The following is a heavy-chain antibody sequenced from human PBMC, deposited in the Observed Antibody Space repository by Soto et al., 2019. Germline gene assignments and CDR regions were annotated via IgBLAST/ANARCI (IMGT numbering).Heavy chain of an antibody. V-gene: IGHV1-69*13. J-gene: IGHJ3*02. CDR2: IIPIFGTA. D-gene: IGHD3-10*01. Sequence: SVKVSCKASGGTFSSYAISWVRQAPGQGLEWMGGIIPIFGTANYAQKFQGRVTITADESTSTAYMELSSLRSEDTAVYYCARDRFNAQDSGAPAVFDTWGKGKRFPVS. CDR3: ARDRFNAQDSGAPAVFDT. CDR1: GGTFSSYA.